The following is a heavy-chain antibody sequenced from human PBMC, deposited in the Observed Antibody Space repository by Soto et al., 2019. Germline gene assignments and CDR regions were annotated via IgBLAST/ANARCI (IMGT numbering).Heavy chain of an antibody. CDR1: GYTFTGHY. V-gene: IGHV1-2*02. Sequence: QVQLVQSGAEVKRPGASVKVSCKASGYTFTGHYVHWVRQAPGQGLEWMGWITPNSGYTNYAQKFQGRVNMTRDTSSSKAYMELSGLRSDETAVYYCAKDNGQLLIFEYWGQGTLVTVSS. CDR3: AKDNGQLLIFEY. J-gene: IGHJ4*02. CDR2: ITPNSGYT. D-gene: IGHD2-2*01.